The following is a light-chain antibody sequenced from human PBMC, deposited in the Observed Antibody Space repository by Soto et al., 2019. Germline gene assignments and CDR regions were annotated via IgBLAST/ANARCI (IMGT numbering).Light chain of an antibody. V-gene: IGKV3-11*01. CDR1: QSVSSY. CDR2: DAS. CDR3: QQSSNWPLVT. Sequence: EIVLTQSPATLSLSPGERATLSCRASQSVSSYLAWYQQKAGHPPRLLIYDASNRATGIPARFSGSGYGTDFTLTISSLETEDFAVYYCQQSSNWPLVTFGPGTRVDVK. J-gene: IGKJ3*01.